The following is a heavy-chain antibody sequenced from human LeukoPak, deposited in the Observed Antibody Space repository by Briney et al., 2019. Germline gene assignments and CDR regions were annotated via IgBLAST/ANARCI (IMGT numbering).Heavy chain of an antibody. D-gene: IGHD3-16*01. CDR3: ARAFYPPDFGFGRAPYYFDK. V-gene: IGHV1-69*13. CDR2: IIPIFGTA. Sequence: ASVKVSCKASGGTFSSYAISWVRQAPGQGLEWMGGIIPIFGTANYAQKFQGRVTITADESTSTAYMELSSLRSEDTAVYYCARAFYPPDFGFGRAPYYFDKWGRGTLVTVSS. CDR1: GGTFSSYA. J-gene: IGHJ4*02.